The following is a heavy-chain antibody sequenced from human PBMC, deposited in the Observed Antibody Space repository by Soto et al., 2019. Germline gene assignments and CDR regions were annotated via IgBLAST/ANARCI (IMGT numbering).Heavy chain of an antibody. Sequence: ASVKVSCKASGYRFNDYAISWVRQAPGQGLEWMGWISAYSGQTNLAEKFKGRVTMTAEASTTTAYIELRSLRSDDTAIYFCVRDPRDYFRSATSPHPCCHGTLVTVS. CDR2: ISAYSGQT. D-gene: IGHD3-10*02. CDR3: VRDPRDYFRSATSPHP. V-gene: IGHV1-18*01. J-gene: IGHJ5*02. CDR1: GYRFNDYA.